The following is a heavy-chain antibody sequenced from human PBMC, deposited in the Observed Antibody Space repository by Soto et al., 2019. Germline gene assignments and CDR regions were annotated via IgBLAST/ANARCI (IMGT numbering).Heavy chain of an antibody. Sequence: GGSLRLSCAASGFTFDDYAMHWVRQAPGKGLEWVSGISWNSGSIGYADSVKGRFTISRDNAKNSLYLQMNSLRAEDTALYYCAKDYGIVVPAADYYMDVWGKGTTVTVSS. V-gene: IGHV3-9*01. CDR1: GFTFDDYA. J-gene: IGHJ6*03. CDR2: ISWNSGSI. D-gene: IGHD2-2*01. CDR3: AKDYGIVVPAADYYMDV.